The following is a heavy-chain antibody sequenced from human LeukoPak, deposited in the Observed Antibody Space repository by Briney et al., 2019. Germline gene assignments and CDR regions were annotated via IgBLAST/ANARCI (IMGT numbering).Heavy chain of an antibody. CDR2: ISSSGGST. Sequence: PGGSLRLSCAASGFSFSDYYVSWIRQAPGKGLEWVSHISSSGGSTSYADSVKGRFTISRDNAKKSLFLHMSSLRAEDTAVYYCARDGASSDYYFDWGQGTLVTVSS. CDR3: ARDGASSDYYFD. J-gene: IGHJ4*02. CDR1: GFSFSDYY. D-gene: IGHD3-22*01. V-gene: IGHV3-11*01.